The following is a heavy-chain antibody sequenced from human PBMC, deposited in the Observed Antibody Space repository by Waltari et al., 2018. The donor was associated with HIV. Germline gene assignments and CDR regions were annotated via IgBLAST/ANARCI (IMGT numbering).Heavy chain of an antibody. J-gene: IGHJ3*02. D-gene: IGHD1-26*01. V-gene: IGHV3-30*18. Sequence: QVQLVESGGGVVQPGRSRRLSCSASGLPFSSYGMHWVRQAPGKGPEWVAILWSDGNNEYYADSVKGRFTISRDNSKDTLYLQMNSLRAEDTAMYYCAKDNSVNYFTGDAFDIWGQGTMVIVSS. CDR1: GLPFSSYG. CDR2: LWSDGNNE. CDR3: AKDNSVNYFTGDAFDI.